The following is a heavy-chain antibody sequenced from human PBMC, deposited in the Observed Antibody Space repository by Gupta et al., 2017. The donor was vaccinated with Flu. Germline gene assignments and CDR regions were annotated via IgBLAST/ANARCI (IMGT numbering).Heavy chain of an antibody. V-gene: IGHV4-31*02. CDR2: YGGNT. Sequence: YGGNTYYNPSLRSRLSISVDTSTNQFSLKLSSVTVADTAVYYCARARGVYSGSYFDYWGQGTLVTVSS. D-gene: IGHD1-26*01. J-gene: IGHJ4*02. CDR3: ARARGVYSGSYFDY.